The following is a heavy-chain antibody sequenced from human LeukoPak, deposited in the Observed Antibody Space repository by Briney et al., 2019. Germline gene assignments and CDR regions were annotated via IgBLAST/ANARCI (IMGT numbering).Heavy chain of an antibody. J-gene: IGHJ6*03. Sequence: ASVKVSCKASGGTFSSYAISWVRQAPGQGLEWMGGIIPIFGTANYAQKFQGRVTITTDESTNTAYMELSSLRSEDTAVYYCARGSFWSGYYRYYYYMDVWGKGTTVTVSS. D-gene: IGHD3-3*01. CDR3: ARGSFWSGYYRYYYYMDV. V-gene: IGHV1-69*05. CDR1: GGTFSSYA. CDR2: IIPIFGTA.